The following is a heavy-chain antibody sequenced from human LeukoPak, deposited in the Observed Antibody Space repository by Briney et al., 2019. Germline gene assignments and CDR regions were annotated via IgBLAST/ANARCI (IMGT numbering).Heavy chain of an antibody. CDR2: IYHSGST. J-gene: IGHJ3*02. Sequence: SETLSLTCTVSGYSISSGYYWGWIRQPPGKGLEWIGSIYHSGSTYYNPSLKSRVTISVDTSKNQFSLKLSSVTAADTAVYYCARVRTGYSRAFDIWGQGTMVTVSS. D-gene: IGHD6-13*01. CDR1: GYSISSGYY. CDR3: ARVRTGYSRAFDI. V-gene: IGHV4-38-2*02.